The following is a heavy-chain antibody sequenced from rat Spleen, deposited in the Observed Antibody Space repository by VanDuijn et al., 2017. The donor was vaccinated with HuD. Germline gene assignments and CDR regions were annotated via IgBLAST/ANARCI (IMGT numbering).Heavy chain of an antibody. CDR3: ARQEHTMGSYFDY. CDR1: GFTFSNCD. CDR2: ISPSGGST. D-gene: IGHD1-9*01. Sequence: EVQLVESGGGLVQPGRSMKLSCVASGFTFSNCDMAWVRQAPKKGLEWVASISPSGGSTYYRDSVKGRFTISRDNAKSTLYLQMDSLRSEDTATYYCARQEHTMGSYFDYWGQGVMVTVSS. V-gene: IGHV5-25*01. J-gene: IGHJ2*01.